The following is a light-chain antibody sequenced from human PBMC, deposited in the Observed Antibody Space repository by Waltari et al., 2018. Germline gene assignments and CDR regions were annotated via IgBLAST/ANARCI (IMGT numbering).Light chain of an antibody. CDR1: QGISTY. V-gene: IGKV1-9*01. CDR2: AAA. J-gene: IGKJ4*01. CDR3: QQIKSYPIT. Sequence: DIQLTQSPSFLSSSVGDRVTISCRASQGISTYLAWFQQKPGKAPRRLIYAAAILQGGVPSRFSGSGSGTDFTLTISSLQPEDFGTYYCQQIKSYPITFGGGTK.